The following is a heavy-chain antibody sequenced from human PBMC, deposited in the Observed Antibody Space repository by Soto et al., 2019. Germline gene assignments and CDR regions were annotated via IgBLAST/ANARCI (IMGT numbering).Heavy chain of an antibody. CDR2: ISDDGPTA. CDR3: ARGPRVSSTGTGAH. J-gene: IGHJ4*02. V-gene: IGHV3-74*01. CDR1: GFTFSAYW. D-gene: IGHD1-1*01. Sequence: GGSLRLSCSVSGFTFSAYWMHWVRQVPGKGLTWVSRISDDGPTATYADSVKGRFVISRDNAKNSLYLEMNTLRADDSGLYYCARGPRVSSTGTGAHWGRGTLVTSPQ.